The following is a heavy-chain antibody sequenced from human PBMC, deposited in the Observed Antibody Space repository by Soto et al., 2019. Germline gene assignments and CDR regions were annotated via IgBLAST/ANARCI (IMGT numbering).Heavy chain of an antibody. J-gene: IGHJ4*02. CDR3: ARSKGGYSNYDY. CDR2: INPSGGST. Sequence: VSVKVSCKASGYAFTIYYMHWVRQAPGQGLEWMGIINPSGGSTSYAQKFQGRVTMTRDTSTSTVYMELSSLRSVDTATYYCARSKGGYSNYDYWGQGTLVTVSS. CDR1: GYAFTIYY. D-gene: IGHD4-4*01. V-gene: IGHV1-46*01.